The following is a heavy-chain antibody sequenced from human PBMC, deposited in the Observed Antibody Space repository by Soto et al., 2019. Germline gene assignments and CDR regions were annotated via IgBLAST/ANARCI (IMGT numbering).Heavy chain of an antibody. CDR1: GFTFSSYG. CDR2: ISYDGSNK. V-gene: IGHV3-30*18. CDR3: AKDRTMIVVVNPLDY. D-gene: IGHD3-22*01. Sequence: QVQLVESGGGVVQPGRSLRLSCAASGFTFSSYGMQWVRQAPGKGLEWVAVISYDGSNKYYADSVKGRFTISRDNSKNPLYLQMNSLRAEDTAVYYCAKDRTMIVVVNPLDYWGQGTLVTVSS. J-gene: IGHJ4*02.